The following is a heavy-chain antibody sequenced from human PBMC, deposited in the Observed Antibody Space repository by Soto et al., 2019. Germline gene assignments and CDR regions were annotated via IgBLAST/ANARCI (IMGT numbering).Heavy chain of an antibody. V-gene: IGHV5-51*01. CDR1: GYSFTSYW. D-gene: IGHD3-3*01. CDR3: ARLLGYYDFWSGYHPTLVDYYYMDV. J-gene: IGHJ6*03. Sequence: GESLKISCKGSGYSFTSYWIGWVRQMPGKGLEWMGIIYPGDSDTRYSPSFQGQVTISADKSISTAYLQWSSLKASDTAMYYCARLLGYYDFWSGYHPTLVDYYYMDVWGKGTTVTVSS. CDR2: IYPGDSDT.